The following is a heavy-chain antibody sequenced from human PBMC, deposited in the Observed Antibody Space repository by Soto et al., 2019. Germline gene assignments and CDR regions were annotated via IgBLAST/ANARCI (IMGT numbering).Heavy chain of an antibody. CDR1: GFTFSSYA. CDR2: ISYDGSNK. CDR3: ARGPRGHGMDV. Sequence: QVQLVESGGGVVQPGRSLRLSCAASGFTFSSYAMHWVRQAPGKGLEWVAVISYDGSNKYYADSVKGRFTISRDNSKNTLYLQMNSLRAEETAVYYCARGPRGHGMDVWGQGTTVTVSS. V-gene: IGHV3-30-3*01. J-gene: IGHJ6*02.